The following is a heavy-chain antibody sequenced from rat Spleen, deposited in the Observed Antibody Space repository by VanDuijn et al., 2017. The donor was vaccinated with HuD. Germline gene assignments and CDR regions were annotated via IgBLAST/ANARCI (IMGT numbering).Heavy chain of an antibody. CDR1: GFTFSVSY. Sequence: EVQLVESGGGLVQPGRSLKVSCAASGFTFSVSYMAWVRQAPTKGLEWVGTISYDGSSTYYRDSVKGRFTISRDNAKSTLYLQMDSLRSEDTATYYCARPRHNSGYAWFAYWGQGTLVTVSS. J-gene: IGHJ3*01. V-gene: IGHV5-7*01. CDR3: ARPRHNSGYAWFAY. D-gene: IGHD4-3*01. CDR2: ISYDGSST.